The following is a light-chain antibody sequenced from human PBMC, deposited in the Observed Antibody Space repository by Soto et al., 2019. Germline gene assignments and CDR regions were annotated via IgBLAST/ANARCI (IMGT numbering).Light chain of an antibody. CDR3: QQYNSSPLT. CDR1: QSIGAS. J-gene: IGKJ4*01. CDR2: KAS. Sequence: DIQMTQSPSTLYASVGDRVTITCRASQSIGASLAWFQQKPGKAPNLLIYKASSLESGVPSRFSGSGSGTEFTLTINTLQPDDFATYYCQQYNSSPLTFGGGTKVEIK. V-gene: IGKV1-5*03.